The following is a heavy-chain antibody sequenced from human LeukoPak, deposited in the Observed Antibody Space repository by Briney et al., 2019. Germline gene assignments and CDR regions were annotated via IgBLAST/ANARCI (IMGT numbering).Heavy chain of an antibody. Sequence: GGSLRLSCAASTFTFRNYWMSWVRQAPGKGLEWVANIKHDGSEKYYVDSVKGRFTISRDSAKNSLYLQMNSLRAEDTAVYYCARYCSSTSCNDAFDMWGQGTMVTVSS. V-gene: IGHV3-7*01. CDR2: IKHDGSEK. D-gene: IGHD2-2*01. CDR3: ARYCSSTSCNDAFDM. CDR1: TFTFRNYW. J-gene: IGHJ3*02.